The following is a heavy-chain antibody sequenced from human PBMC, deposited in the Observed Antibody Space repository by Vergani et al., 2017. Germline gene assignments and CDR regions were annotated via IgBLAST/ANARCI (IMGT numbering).Heavy chain of an antibody. CDR3: ARSQMATNDFDL. J-gene: IGHJ4*02. Sequence: QAQLVQSDSEVKKPGDSVTLSCKASGYTFVNHPITWVRQAPGQGLEWMGWISPYNHKTLYSQKVEGRVTMTSDTSSSTVFLELQRLTSDDTAIYYCARSQMATNDFDLWGRGTLVTVSS. CDR1: GYTFVNHP. CDR2: ISPYNHKT. V-gene: IGHV1-18*04. D-gene: IGHD5-24*01.